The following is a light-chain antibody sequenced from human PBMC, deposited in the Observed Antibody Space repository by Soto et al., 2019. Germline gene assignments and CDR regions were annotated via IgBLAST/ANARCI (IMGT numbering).Light chain of an antibody. CDR1: QSVDSSY. Sequence: EIVLTQSPGTLSLSPGERATLSCRASQSVDSSYLACYQQKPGQAPRHLIYGASSRATGIPDRFSGSGSGTDFTLTISRLEPEDFAVYYCQQYGSSYTFGQGTKLAIK. J-gene: IGKJ2*01. CDR3: QQYGSSYT. CDR2: GAS. V-gene: IGKV3-20*01.